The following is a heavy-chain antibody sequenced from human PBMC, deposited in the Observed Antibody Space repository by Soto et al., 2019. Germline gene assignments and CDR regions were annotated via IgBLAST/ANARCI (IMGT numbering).Heavy chain of an antibody. CDR1: GGSFSGYY. D-gene: IGHD2-15*01. CDR2: INHSGST. J-gene: IGHJ2*01. CDR3: ARVSSGWPAAAPRYFDL. V-gene: IGHV4-34*01. Sequence: SETLSLTCAVYGGSFSGYYWSWIRQPPGKGLEWIGEINHSGSTNYNPSLKSRVTISVDTSKNQFSLKLSSVTAADTAVYYCARVSSGWPAAAPRYFDLWGRGTLVTVSS.